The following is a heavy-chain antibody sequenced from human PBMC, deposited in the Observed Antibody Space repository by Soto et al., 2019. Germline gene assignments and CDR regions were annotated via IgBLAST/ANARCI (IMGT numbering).Heavy chain of an antibody. J-gene: IGHJ5*02. D-gene: IGHD6-13*01. Sequence: LSLTCTVSGGSISSSSFHWGWILQPPGKGLEWIGSIYYSGSTYYSPSLKSRVTISVDTSKNQFSLKLSSVTAADTAVYYCARRERAAGTDWWFDPWGQGTLVTSPQ. V-gene: IGHV4-39*01. CDR1: GGSISSSSFH. CDR3: ARRERAAGTDWWFDP. CDR2: IYYSGST.